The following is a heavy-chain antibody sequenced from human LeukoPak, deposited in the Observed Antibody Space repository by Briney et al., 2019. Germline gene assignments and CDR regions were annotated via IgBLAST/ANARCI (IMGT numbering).Heavy chain of an antibody. Sequence: SETLSLTCTVSGGSISSYYWSWIRQPPGKGLEWIGYIYYSGSTNYNPSLKSRVTISVDTSKNQFSLKLSSVTAADTAVYYCARHSPYGDYFDYWGQGTRVTVSS. CDR1: GGSISSYY. D-gene: IGHD4-17*01. J-gene: IGHJ4*02. CDR2: IYYSGST. CDR3: ARHSPYGDYFDY. V-gene: IGHV4-59*08.